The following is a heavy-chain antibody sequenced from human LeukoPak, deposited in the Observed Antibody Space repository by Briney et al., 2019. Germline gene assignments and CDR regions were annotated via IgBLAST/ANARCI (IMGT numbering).Heavy chain of an antibody. V-gene: IGHV4-59*01. CDR1: GGSISSYY. D-gene: IGHD1-1*01. Sequence: PSETLSLTCTVSGGSISSYYWSWIRQPPGKGLEWIGYTYYSGSTNYNPSLKSRVTISVDTSKNQFSLKLSSVTAADTAVYYCARDATTLTRGAFDIWGQGTMVTVSS. CDR3: ARDATTLTRGAFDI. CDR2: TYYSGST. J-gene: IGHJ3*02.